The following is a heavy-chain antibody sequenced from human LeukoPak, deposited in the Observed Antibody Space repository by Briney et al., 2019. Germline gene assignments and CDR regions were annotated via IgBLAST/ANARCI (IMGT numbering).Heavy chain of an antibody. Sequence: PGGSLRLSCAASGFTVSSNYMSWVRQAPGKVLEWVSVIYSGGSTYYADSVKGRFTISRDNSKNTLYLQMNSLRAEDTAVYYCARDPPPYNWNDAGFGWGQGTLVTVSS. CDR3: ARDPPPYNWNDAGFG. D-gene: IGHD1-20*01. CDR1: GFTVSSNY. V-gene: IGHV3-53*01. J-gene: IGHJ4*02. CDR2: IYSGGST.